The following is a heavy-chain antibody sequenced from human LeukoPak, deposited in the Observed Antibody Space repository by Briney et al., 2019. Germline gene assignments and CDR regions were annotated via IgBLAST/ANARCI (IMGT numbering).Heavy chain of an antibody. V-gene: IGHV3-21*01. CDR3: SRYSSGPPPWFDP. Sequence: PGGSLRLSCAASGFTFSSYSMNWVRQAPGKGLEWVSSISSSSSYIYYADSVKGRFTISRDNAKNSLYLQMNSLRAEDTAVYYCSRYSSGPPPWFDPWGQGTLVTVSS. CDR2: ISSSSSYI. J-gene: IGHJ5*02. CDR1: GFTFSSYS. D-gene: IGHD6-19*01.